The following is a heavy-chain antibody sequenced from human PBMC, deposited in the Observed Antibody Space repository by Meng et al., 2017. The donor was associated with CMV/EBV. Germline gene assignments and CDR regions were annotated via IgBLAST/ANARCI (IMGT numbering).Heavy chain of an antibody. D-gene: IGHD3-3*01. CDR2: IYPGDSDT. CDR3: ARGMVEIFGVVMRWFDP. Sequence: GESLKISCKGSGYSFTSYWIAWVRQMPGKGLEWMGIIYPGDSDTRYSPSFQGQVTISADKSISTAYLQWSSLKASDTTMYYCARGMVEIFGVVMRWFDPWGQGTLVTVSS. V-gene: IGHV5-51*01. J-gene: IGHJ5*02. CDR1: GYSFTSYW.